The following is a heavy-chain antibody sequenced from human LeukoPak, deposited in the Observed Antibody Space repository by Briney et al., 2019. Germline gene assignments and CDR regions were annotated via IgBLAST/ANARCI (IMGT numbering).Heavy chain of an antibody. CDR1: GFTFSSYW. J-gene: IGHJ6*02. D-gene: IGHD2/OR15-2a*01. V-gene: IGHV3-23*01. CDR2: ISGSGGAT. Sequence: GGSLRLSCAASGFTFSSYWMSWVRQAPGKGLEWVSGISGSGGATYYADSVEGRFTISRDNSKNTLYLQMNSLRADDKAVYYCAKNNSARDGMDVWGQGTTVTVSS. CDR3: AKNNSARDGMDV.